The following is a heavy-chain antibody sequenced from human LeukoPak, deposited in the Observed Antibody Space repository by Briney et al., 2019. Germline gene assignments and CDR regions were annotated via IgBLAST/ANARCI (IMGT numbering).Heavy chain of an antibody. D-gene: IGHD3-10*01. CDR3: ARDYYRSGSYAVDF. J-gene: IGHJ4*02. Sequence: GGSLRLSCAVSGFTFDKYSMNWVRQAPGKGLEWVSHISSASITIYYADSVKGRFTISRDNAKSSLYLHMTSLRAEDTALYYCARDYYRSGSYAVDFWGQGTLVTVSS. CDR2: ISSASITI. CDR1: GFTFDKYS. V-gene: IGHV3-48*01.